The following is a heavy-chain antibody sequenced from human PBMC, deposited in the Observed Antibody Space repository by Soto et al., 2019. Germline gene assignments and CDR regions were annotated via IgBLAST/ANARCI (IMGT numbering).Heavy chain of an antibody. CDR1: GFSLSTRTMC. J-gene: IGHJ3*01. CDR3: ARITYYADSHSGPLDF. Sequence: GSGPTLVNPTQTLTLNCTVSGFSLSTRTMCVSWIRQPPGKPLEWLARIDWDETKYYSTSLKTRLTISKDTSKNQVVLTMTNMDPVDSATYFCARITYYADSHSGPLDFWGQGTVVTVSS. D-gene: IGHD4-17*01. V-gene: IGHV2-70*11. CDR2: IDWDETK.